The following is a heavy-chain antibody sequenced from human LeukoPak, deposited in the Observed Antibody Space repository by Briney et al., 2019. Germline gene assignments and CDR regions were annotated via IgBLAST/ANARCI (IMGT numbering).Heavy chain of an antibody. CDR2: ISYDGSNK. V-gene: IGHV3-30*04. CDR3: ARGDIVVVPAAILDY. D-gene: IGHD2-2*01. J-gene: IGHJ4*02. CDR1: GFTFSSYA. Sequence: GGSLRLSCAASGFTFSSYAMHWVRQAPGKGLEWVAVISYDGSNKYYADSVKGRFTISRDNSKNTLYLQMNSLRAEDTAVYYCARGDIVVVPAAILDYWGQGTLVTVSS.